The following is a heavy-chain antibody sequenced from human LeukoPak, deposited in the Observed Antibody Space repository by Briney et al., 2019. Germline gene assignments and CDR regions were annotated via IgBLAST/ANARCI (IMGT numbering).Heavy chain of an antibody. D-gene: IGHD3-10*01. Sequence: SETLSLTCTVSGGSISSYYWSWIRQPAGEGLVWIGRIYTSGSTNYNPSLKSRVTMSVDTSKNQFSLKLSSVTAADTAVYYCARDLWDLRFGERTNWYFDLWGRGTLVTVSS. J-gene: IGHJ2*01. CDR3: ARDLWDLRFGERTNWYFDL. CDR2: IYTSGST. V-gene: IGHV4-4*07. CDR1: GGSISSYY.